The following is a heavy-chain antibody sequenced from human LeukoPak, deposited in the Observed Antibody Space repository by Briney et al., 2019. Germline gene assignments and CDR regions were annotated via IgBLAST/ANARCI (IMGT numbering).Heavy chain of an antibody. CDR3: ARDQEGFDY. J-gene: IGHJ4*02. Sequence: ASVTVSCKASGYTFTSYDINWVRQAPGQGLEWMGWMNPNSGNTGYVQKFQGRVTVTRDTSTSTVHMELSGLRSEDTAVYYCARDQEGFDYWGQGTLVTVSS. CDR2: MNPNSGNT. V-gene: IGHV1-8*01. CDR1: GYTFTSYD.